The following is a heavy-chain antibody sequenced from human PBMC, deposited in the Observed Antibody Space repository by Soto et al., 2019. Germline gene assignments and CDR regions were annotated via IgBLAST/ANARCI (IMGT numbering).Heavy chain of an antibody. V-gene: IGHV3-30*18. CDR3: AKDERDIVLVPAALLDY. J-gene: IGHJ4*02. CDR2: ISYDGSNK. CDR1: GFTFSSYG. Sequence: QVQLVESGGGVVQPGRSLRLSCAASGFTFSSYGMHWVRQAPGKGLEWVVAISYDGSNKYYADSVKGRFTISRDNSKNTLYLQMNSLRAEDTAVYYCAKDERDIVLVPAALLDYWGQGTLVTVSS. D-gene: IGHD2-2*01.